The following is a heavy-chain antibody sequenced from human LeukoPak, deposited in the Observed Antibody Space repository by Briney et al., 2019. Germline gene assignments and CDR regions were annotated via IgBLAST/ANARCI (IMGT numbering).Heavy chain of an antibody. CDR3: ARRDYAAWFDP. D-gene: IGHD4/OR15-4a*01. CDR1: GDSITSGAFY. J-gene: IGHJ5*02. V-gene: IGHV4-39*01. Sequence: PSETLSLTCNVSGDSITSGAFYWAWIRQSPRKGLEWIGNVNYSGSTQYNPSLRGRVSISMDKTKNQFSLNLNSVSVTDTAIYYCARRDYAAWFDPWGQGTLVTVPS. CDR2: VNYSGST.